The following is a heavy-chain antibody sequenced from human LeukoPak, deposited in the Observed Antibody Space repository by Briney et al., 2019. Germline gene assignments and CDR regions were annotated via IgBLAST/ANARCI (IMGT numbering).Heavy chain of an antibody. J-gene: IGHJ4*02. CDR3: ARSPTSWYFDY. V-gene: IGHV3-30*02. CDR1: GFTFSGSG. D-gene: IGHD2-2*01. Sequence: GGSLRLSCAASGFTFSGSGMHWVRQAPGKGLEWVAFIRYHGSDKYYADSVKGRFTISRDNSKNTLYLQMNSLRPEDTSVYFCARSPTSWYFDYWGQGTLVTVSS. CDR2: IRYHGSDK.